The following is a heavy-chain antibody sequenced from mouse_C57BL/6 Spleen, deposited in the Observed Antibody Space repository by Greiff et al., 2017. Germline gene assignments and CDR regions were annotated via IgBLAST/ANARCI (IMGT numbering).Heavy chain of an antibody. J-gene: IGHJ4*01. Sequence: QVQLQQSGPELVKPGASVKISCKASGYAFSSSWMNWVKQRPGKGLEWIGRIYPGDGDTNYNGKFKGKATLTADKSSSTAYMQLSSLTSEDSAVYFCARSEIDYGTMDYWGQGTSVTVSS. V-gene: IGHV1-82*01. CDR2: IYPGDGDT. CDR3: ARSEIDYGTMDY. CDR1: GYAFSSSW. D-gene: IGHD2-4*01.